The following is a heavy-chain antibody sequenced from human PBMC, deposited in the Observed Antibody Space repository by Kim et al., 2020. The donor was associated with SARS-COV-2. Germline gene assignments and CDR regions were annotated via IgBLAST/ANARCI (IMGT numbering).Heavy chain of an antibody. J-gene: IGHJ4*02. CDR1: GGSISSYY. Sequence: SETLSLTCTVSGGSISSYYWSWIRQPPGKGLECIGYIYYSGSTNYNPSLKSRVTISVDTSKNQFSLKLSSVTAADTAVYYCARILYDSSGYYYFDYWGQGTLVTVSS. V-gene: IGHV4-59*01. D-gene: IGHD3-22*01. CDR2: IYYSGST. CDR3: ARILYDSSGYYYFDY.